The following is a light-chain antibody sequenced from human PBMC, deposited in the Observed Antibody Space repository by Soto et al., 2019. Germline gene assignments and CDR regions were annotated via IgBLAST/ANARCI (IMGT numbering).Light chain of an antibody. CDR3: QQANTFPLT. CDR1: QGIYNW. CDR2: AVS. J-gene: IGKJ3*01. Sequence: DIQMTQSPSSVSASVGDRVTITCRASQGIYNWLAWYQQKPGKAPTLLISAVSNLQSGVPSRFSGSGYGTDFTLTISSLQPEDFATYYCQQANTFPLTLGPGTKVDIK. V-gene: IGKV1D-12*01.